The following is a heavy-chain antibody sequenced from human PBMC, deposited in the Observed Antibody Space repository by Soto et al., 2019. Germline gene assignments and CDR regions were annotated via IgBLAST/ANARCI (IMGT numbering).Heavy chain of an antibody. CDR3: ARGPLQLLWFDNNHYYKDF. V-gene: IGHV5-51*01. J-gene: IGHJ6*03. D-gene: IGHD3-10*01. CDR2: IYPGDSDT. CDR1: GYSFTSYW. Sequence: GESLKISCKGSGYSFTSYWIGWVRQMPGKGLEWVGIIYPGDSDTRYSPSFQGQVTISADKSISTAYLQWSSLKASDAAMYYCARGPLQLLWFDNNHYYKDFRGKGTTDIVSS.